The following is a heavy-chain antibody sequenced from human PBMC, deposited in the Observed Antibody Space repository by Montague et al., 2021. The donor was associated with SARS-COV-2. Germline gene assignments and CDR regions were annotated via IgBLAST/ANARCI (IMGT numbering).Heavy chain of an antibody. CDR3: ARGARQGCGFHVGSFDY. J-gene: IGHJ4*02. Sequence: SETLSLTCAVYGGSFSGYSWTWIRQPPGKGLEWIGEINHGGSTNYNPSLTSRVTMSVDTSKNQFSLKLSSVTAADTAVYYCARGARQGCGFHVGSFDYWGQGTLVTVSS. CDR1: GGSFSGYS. D-gene: IGHD2-21*01. V-gene: IGHV4-34*01. CDR2: INHGGST.